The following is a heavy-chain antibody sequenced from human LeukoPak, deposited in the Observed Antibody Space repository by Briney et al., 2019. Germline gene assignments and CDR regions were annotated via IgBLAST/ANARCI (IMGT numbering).Heavy chain of an antibody. Sequence: PGRTLRLSCAASGFTFSSYGLHWVRQAPGKGLEWVAVIWYDGSNKYYADSVKGRFTISRDNSKNTLYLQMNSLRAEDTAVYYCARDEVYRGNYYYYYGMDVWGQGTTVTVS. D-gene: IGHD4-23*01. CDR2: IWYDGSNK. CDR1: GFTFSSYG. V-gene: IGHV3-33*01. J-gene: IGHJ6*02. CDR3: ARDEVYRGNYYYYYGMDV.